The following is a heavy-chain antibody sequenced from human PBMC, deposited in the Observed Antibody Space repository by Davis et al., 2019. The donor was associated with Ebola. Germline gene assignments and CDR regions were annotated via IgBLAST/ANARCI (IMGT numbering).Heavy chain of an antibody. D-gene: IGHD3-3*01. Sequence: MPSETLSLTCTVSGGSISSGGYYWSWIRQHPGKGLEWIGYIYYSGSTYYNPSLKSRVTISVDTSKNQFSLKLSSVTAADTAVYYCARARFWSGYYDHRYGMDVWGQGTTVTVSS. CDR2: IYYSGST. J-gene: IGHJ6*02. CDR1: GGSISSGGYY. CDR3: ARARFWSGYYDHRYGMDV. V-gene: IGHV4-31*03.